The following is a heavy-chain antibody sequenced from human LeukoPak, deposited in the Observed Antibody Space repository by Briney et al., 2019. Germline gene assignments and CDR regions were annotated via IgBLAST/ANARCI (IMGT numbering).Heavy chain of an antibody. CDR2: ISAYNGNT. Sequence: ASVKVSCKASGYTFTSYGISWVRQAPGQGLEWMGWISAYNGNTNYAQKFQGRVTITTDESTSTAYMELSSLRSEDTAVYYCAGEQYYYDSSGYPKYFDYWGQGTLVTVSS. CDR1: GYTFTSYG. J-gene: IGHJ4*02. V-gene: IGHV1-18*01. CDR3: AGEQYYYDSSGYPKYFDY. D-gene: IGHD3-22*01.